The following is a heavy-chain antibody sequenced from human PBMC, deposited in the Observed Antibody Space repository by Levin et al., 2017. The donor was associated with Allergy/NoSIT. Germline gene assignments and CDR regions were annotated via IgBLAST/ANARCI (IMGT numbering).Heavy chain of an antibody. D-gene: IGHD3-9*01. CDR3: ARDHPNYDILTGYNWNFDY. J-gene: IGHJ4*02. Sequence: GESLKISCAASGFTFSSYSMNWVRQAPGKGLEWVSSISSSSSYIYYADSVKGRFTISRDNAKNSLYLQMNSLRAEDTAVYYCARDHPNYDILTGYNWNFDYWGQGTLVTVSS. CDR1: GFTFSSYS. CDR2: ISSSSSYI. V-gene: IGHV3-21*01.